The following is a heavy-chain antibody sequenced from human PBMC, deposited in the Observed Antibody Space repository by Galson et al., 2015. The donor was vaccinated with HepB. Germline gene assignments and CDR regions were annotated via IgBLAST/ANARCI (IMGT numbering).Heavy chain of an antibody. CDR3: ASAKVGTTYSDY. CDR2: ISYDGSYK. Sequence: SLRLSCAASGFTFSNYGMHWVRQAPGKGLEWVALISYDGSYKYYEDSVKGRFTISRDQIENTLYLQIDSLRPEDTAVYYCASAKVGTTYSDYWGQGTLVTVSS. V-gene: IGHV3-30*03. D-gene: IGHD1-26*01. CDR1: GFTFSNYG. J-gene: IGHJ4*02.